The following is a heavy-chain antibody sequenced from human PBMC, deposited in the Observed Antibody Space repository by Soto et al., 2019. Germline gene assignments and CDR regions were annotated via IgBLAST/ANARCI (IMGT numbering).Heavy chain of an antibody. V-gene: IGHV3-72*01. J-gene: IGHJ4*02. Sequence: GGSLRLSCAASGFTFSDHYMDWVRQAPGKGLEWVGRTRNKANSYTTEYAASVKGRLTISSDDSKNSLYLQMNSLKTEDTAVYYCARYAYGGNYFDYWGQGTLVTVSS. D-gene: IGHD4-17*01. CDR2: TRNKANSYTT. CDR1: GFTFSDHY. CDR3: ARYAYGGNYFDY.